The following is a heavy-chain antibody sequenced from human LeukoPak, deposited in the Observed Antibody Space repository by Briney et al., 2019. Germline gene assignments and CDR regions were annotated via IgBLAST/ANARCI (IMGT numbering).Heavy chain of an antibody. CDR3: ARDYGDYYYYYMDV. CDR1: GYTFTGYY. Sequence: GASVKVSCKASGYTFTGYYMHWVRQAPGQGLEWMGWINANTGGTHYAQKFQGRVTMTRDTSISTAYMELSRLRSDDTAVYYCARDYGDYYYYYMDVWGKGTTVTISS. D-gene: IGHD4-17*01. J-gene: IGHJ6*03. CDR2: INANTGGT. V-gene: IGHV1-2*02.